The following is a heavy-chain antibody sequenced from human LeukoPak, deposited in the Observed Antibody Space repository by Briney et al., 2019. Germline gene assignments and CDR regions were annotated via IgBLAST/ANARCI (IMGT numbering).Heavy chain of an antibody. D-gene: IGHD3-22*01. J-gene: IGHJ4*02. CDR3: ARGWGYYDSSGYYFFDY. Sequence: GESLKISCKGSGYSFTSYWIGWVRQMPGKGLEWMGIIYPGDSDTRYSPSFQGQVTISADKSISTACLQWSSLKASDTAMYYCARGWGYYDSSGYYFFDYWGQGTLVTVSS. CDR2: IYPGDSDT. CDR1: GYSFTSYW. V-gene: IGHV5-51*01.